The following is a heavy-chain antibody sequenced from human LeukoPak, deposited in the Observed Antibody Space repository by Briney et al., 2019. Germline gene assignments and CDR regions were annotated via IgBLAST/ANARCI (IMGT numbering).Heavy chain of an antibody. Sequence: GGSLRLSCAASAFTFSDYYMTWIRQAPGKGLECVSYISGPGTSIYYADSVKGRFTISRDSSKNTLYLQMTSLRDEDTAVFFCARVNQLTGTHYYYMDVWGKGTTVAVSS. V-gene: IGHV3-11*01. CDR3: ARVNQLTGTHYYYMDV. CDR1: AFTFSDYY. CDR2: ISGPGTSI. D-gene: IGHD1-20*01. J-gene: IGHJ6*03.